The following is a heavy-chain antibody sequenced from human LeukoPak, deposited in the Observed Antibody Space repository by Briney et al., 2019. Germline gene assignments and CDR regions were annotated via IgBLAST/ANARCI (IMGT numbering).Heavy chain of an antibody. D-gene: IGHD2-15*01. CDR3: ARVLSSSGYCSGGSCYYFDY. J-gene: IGHJ4*02. V-gene: IGHV4-4*07. CDR2: IYNSGST. Sequence: SETLSLTCTVSGASISSYYWSWIRQPAGKGLEWIGRIYNSGSTNYNPSLKSRVTMSVDTSKNQFSLRLSSVTAADTAVYYCARVLSSSGYCSGGSCYYFDYWGQGTLVTVSS. CDR1: GASISSYY.